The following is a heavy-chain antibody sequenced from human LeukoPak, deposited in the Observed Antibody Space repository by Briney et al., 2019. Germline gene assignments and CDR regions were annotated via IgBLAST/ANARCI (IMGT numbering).Heavy chain of an antibody. CDR2: IHYGGTT. D-gene: IGHD3-16*01. V-gene: IGHV4-39*02. CDR1: GGSSGSVYY. Sequence: PSDTLSLTCTVSGGSSGSVYYWAWIRQPPGKGLEWIGSIHYGGTTHYNPSLQSLVTISADTSKNQFALDLRSVTAADTAVYYCTRDIGDFVSDFWGQGTLVTVSS. CDR3: TRDIGDFVSDF. J-gene: IGHJ4*02.